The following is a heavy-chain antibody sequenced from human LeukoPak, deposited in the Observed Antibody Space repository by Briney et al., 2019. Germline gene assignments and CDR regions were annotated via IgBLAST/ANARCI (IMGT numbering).Heavy chain of an antibody. CDR3: ARERYGPGNLDLDV. J-gene: IGHJ6*02. CDR2: ISSNSANI. D-gene: IGHD3-10*01. CDR1: GFTFISHS. Sequence: GGSLRLSCVTSGFTFISHSMHFVRQAPGKALERVSSISSNSANIYQLDSIKGRFTISRDNAKNSLYLQMNSLRSEDTAVYYCARERYGPGNLDLDVWGQGTTVIVSS. V-gene: IGHV3-21*01.